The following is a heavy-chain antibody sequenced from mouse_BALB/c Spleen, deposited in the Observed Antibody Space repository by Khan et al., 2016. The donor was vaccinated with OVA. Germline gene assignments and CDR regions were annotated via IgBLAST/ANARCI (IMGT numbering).Heavy chain of an antibody. CDR2: INPSNGYT. CDR1: GYTFTSYT. Sequence: QVQLKQSGAELARPWASVKMSCKASGYTFTSYTIHWIKQRPGQGLEWIGYINPSNGYTNYNQKLKDKATLTTDKSSTTAYLQLSSLTSDDSAVYTCVRDGAYHRNDGWFAYWGQGTLVTVSA. D-gene: IGHD2-14*01. CDR3: VRDGAYHRNDGWFAY. V-gene: IGHV1-4*01. J-gene: IGHJ3*01.